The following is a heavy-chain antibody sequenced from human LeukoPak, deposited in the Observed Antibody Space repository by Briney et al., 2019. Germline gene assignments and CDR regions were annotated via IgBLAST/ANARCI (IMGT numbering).Heavy chain of an antibody. CDR2: IYYSGST. D-gene: IGHD3-10*01. V-gene: IGHV4-59*01. CDR3: ARVPYGSGSYFYYMDV. Sequence: SETLSLTCAVSGGSISSYYWSWIRQPPGKGLEWIGYIYYSGSTNYNPSLKSRVTISVDTSKNQFSLKLSSVTAADTAVYYCARVPYGSGSYFYYMDVWGKGTTVTISS. CDR1: GGSISSYY. J-gene: IGHJ6*03.